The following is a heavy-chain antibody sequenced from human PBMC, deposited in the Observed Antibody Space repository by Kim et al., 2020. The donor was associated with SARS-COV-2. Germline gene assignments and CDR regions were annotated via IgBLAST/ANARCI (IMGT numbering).Heavy chain of an antibody. Sequence: GGSLRLSCAASGFTFSSYDMHWVRQATGKGLEWVSAIGTAGDTYYPGSVKGRFTISRENAKNSLYLQMNSLRAGDTAVYYCARGRRYYYDSSGYCDYWGQGTLVTVSS. CDR2: IGTAGDT. V-gene: IGHV3-13*01. CDR3: ARGRRYYYDSSGYCDY. D-gene: IGHD3-22*01. J-gene: IGHJ4*02. CDR1: GFTFSSYD.